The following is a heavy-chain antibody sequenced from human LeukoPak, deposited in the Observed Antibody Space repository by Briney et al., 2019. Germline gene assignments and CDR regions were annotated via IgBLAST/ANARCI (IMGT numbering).Heavy chain of an antibody. V-gene: IGHV3-30-3*01. CDR1: GFTFSSFW. CDR2: ISYDGSNK. D-gene: IGHD1-26*01. J-gene: IGHJ4*02. Sequence: PGGSLRLSCVVSGFTFSSFWMSWVRQAPGKGLEWVAVISYDGSNKYYADSVKGRFTISRDNSKNTLYLQMNSLRAEDTAVYYCARDRVGATDYFDYWGQGTLVTVSS. CDR3: ARDRVGATDYFDY.